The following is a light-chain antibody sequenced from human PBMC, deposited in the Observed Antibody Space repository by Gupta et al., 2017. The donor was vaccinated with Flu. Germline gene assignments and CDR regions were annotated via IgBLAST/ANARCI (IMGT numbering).Light chain of an antibody. CDR3: QQRSNWPWT. V-gene: IGKV3-11*01. J-gene: IGKJ1*01. Sequence: IVLTLSPATLSLSPGERATLTCRASQSVSSYLAWYQQKPGQAPRLLIYDASNRATGIPSRFSGSGSGTDFTLTISSLEPEDFAVYYCQQRSNWPWTFGQGTKVEIK. CDR1: QSVSSY. CDR2: DAS.